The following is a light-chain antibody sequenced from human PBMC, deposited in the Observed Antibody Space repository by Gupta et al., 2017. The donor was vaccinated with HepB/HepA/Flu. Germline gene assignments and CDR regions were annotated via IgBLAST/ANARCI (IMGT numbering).Light chain of an antibody. CDR2: DAS. V-gene: IGKV3-11*01. Sequence: EIVLTQSPATLSLSPGERATLSCRASQSVSSYLAWHQQKPGQAPRVLIYDASNRATGIPARFSGSGSGTDFTLTISSLEPEDFAVYYCQQRSNWPSTFGQGTKVEIK. CDR3: QQRSNWPST. J-gene: IGKJ1*01. CDR1: QSVSSY.